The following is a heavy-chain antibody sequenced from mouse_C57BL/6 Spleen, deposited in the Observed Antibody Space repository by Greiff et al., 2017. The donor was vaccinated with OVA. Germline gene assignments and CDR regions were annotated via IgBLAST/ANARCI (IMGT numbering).Heavy chain of an antibody. Sequence: VQLQQPGAELVQPGASVKLSCKASGYTFTSYWMQWVKQRPGQGLEWIGEIDPSDSYTNYNQKFKGKATLTVDTSSSTAYMQLSSLTSEDSAVYYCARGGRLDYWGQGTTLTVSS. V-gene: IGHV1-50*01. CDR2: IDPSDSYT. CDR1: GYTFTSYW. J-gene: IGHJ2*01. CDR3: ARGGRLDY.